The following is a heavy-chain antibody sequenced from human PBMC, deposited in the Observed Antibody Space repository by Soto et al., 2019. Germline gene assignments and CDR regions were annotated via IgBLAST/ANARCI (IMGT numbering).Heavy chain of an antibody. CDR1: GGSFSGYY. V-gene: IGHV4-34*01. CDR3: ARGHGCSGGRCYLGTFDY. D-gene: IGHD2-15*01. J-gene: IGHJ4*02. CDR2: INHSGST. Sequence: SETLSLTCAVYGGSFSGYYWSWIRQPPGKGLEWIGEINHSGSTNYNPSLKSRVTISVDTSKNQFSLKLSSVTAADTAVYYCARGHGCSGGRCYLGTFDYWGQATLVTVSS.